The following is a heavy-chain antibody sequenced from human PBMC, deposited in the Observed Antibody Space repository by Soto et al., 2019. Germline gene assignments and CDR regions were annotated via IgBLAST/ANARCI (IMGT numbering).Heavy chain of an antibody. Sequence: SETLSLTCTVSGVSITTTSYYWGWIRQPPGKGLEWIGSVYFSGTTYYNPSLKSRVTISVDTSKNHFSLRLSSVTAADTAIYYCAPHGSYWGQGTMVTVYS. J-gene: IGHJ4*02. CDR1: GVSITTTSYY. V-gene: IGHV4-39*02. CDR2: VYFSGTT. CDR3: APHGSY.